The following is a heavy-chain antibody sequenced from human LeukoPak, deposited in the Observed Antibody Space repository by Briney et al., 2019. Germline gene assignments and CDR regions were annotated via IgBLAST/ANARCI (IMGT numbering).Heavy chain of an antibody. V-gene: IGHV4-59*01. CDR2: IYYIGST. J-gene: IGHJ5*02. CDR3: ARGGIVGSRTNWFDP. CDR1: GSSIRSYY. D-gene: IGHD1-26*01. Sequence: RPSETLSLSCTVSGSSIRSYYWSWIRQPPGKGLECIGYIYYIGSTNYNPSLKSRVTISLDTSKSQFSLKLTSVTPADTAVYYCARGGIVGSRTNWFDPWGQGILVTVSS.